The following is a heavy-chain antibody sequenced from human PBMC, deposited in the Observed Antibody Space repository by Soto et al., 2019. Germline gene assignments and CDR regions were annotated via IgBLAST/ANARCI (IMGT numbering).Heavy chain of an antibody. CDR1: DGFMNQYAW. J-gene: IGHJ6*02. V-gene: IGHV4-4*02. Sequence: SETLSLTCGVSDGFMNQYAWWFSWVRQPPGKGLEWIGEIHHTGSSNYNPPFKSRVIMSVDTSKTQFSLNSNSVTAADTAIYYCAAGTDYRWVFWGQGTTVTVSS. CDR2: IHHTGSS. CDR3: AAGTDYRWVF. D-gene: IGHD4-4*01.